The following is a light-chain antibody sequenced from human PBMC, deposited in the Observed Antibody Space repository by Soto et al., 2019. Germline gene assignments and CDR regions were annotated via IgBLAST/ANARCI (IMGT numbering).Light chain of an antibody. CDR1: SSDVGGYNY. Sequence: QSALTQPASVSGSPGQSVTISCTGTSSDVGGYNYVSWYQQHPGKAPKLMIYEVSNRPSGVATRFSGSKSGNTASLTISGLQADDEADYYCSSYTSSSTDYVFGTGTKLTVL. J-gene: IGLJ1*01. CDR2: EVS. CDR3: SSYTSSSTDYV. V-gene: IGLV2-14*01.